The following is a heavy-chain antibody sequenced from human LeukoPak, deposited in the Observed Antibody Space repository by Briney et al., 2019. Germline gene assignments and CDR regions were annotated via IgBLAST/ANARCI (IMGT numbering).Heavy chain of an antibody. CDR1: VYIFTVNY. V-gene: IGHV1-2*02. D-gene: IGHD6-19*01. Sequence: GASVTVSCTGSVYIFTVNYIHWGRQAPGQGFEWMGWMKPDSGGTNYAQKFQARGTITRDTSISTAYMQLSRLTSDDTAVYYCAREGAVGRDIWGQGTLVTVSS. CDR3: AREGAVGRDI. CDR2: MKPDSGGT. J-gene: IGHJ4*02.